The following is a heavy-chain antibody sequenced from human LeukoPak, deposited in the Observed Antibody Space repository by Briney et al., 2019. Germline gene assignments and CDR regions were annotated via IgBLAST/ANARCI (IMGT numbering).Heavy chain of an antibody. Sequence: ASVKVSWKASGYIFTAYYMPWVRQAPGHGLEWMGWINPNNGGTNYAQKFQGRVTMTRDTSISTAYMELRRLRSDDTAVYYCARDPGRYFDYWGQGTLVTVSS. CDR2: INPNNGGT. V-gene: IGHV1-2*02. CDR1: GYIFTAYY. J-gene: IGHJ4*02. CDR3: ARDPGRYFDY.